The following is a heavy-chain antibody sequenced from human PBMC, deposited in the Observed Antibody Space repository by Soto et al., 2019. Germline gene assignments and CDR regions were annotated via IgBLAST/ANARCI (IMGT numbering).Heavy chain of an antibody. V-gene: IGHV1-3*01. Sequence: ASMKVSCKASGYTFTSYSIHLVRPAPGKKLEWMGWINAGNCNTKYSLKFQGRVTITRETSASTAYMELSSLRSEDTAVYYCARALIAYCGGDCYRQHNFDYWGQGTLVTVSS. CDR1: GYTFTSYS. D-gene: IGHD2-21*02. CDR3: ARALIAYCGGDCYRQHNFDY. CDR2: INAGNCNT. J-gene: IGHJ4*02.